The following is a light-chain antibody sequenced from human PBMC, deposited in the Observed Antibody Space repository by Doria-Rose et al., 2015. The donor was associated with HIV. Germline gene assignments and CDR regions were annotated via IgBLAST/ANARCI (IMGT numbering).Light chain of an antibody. CDR3: QQYGSLSAIT. CDR2: DGS. V-gene: IGKV3-20*01. CDR1: QSFSSTY. J-gene: IGKJ5*01. Sequence: EIVLTQSPGTLSLSPGERATLSCRASQSFSSTYLAWYQQKPGQAPSLLIYDGSTRATGIPDRFSGSGSGTDFTPTISRLEPEDFAVYYCQQYGSLSAITFGQGTRLEIK.